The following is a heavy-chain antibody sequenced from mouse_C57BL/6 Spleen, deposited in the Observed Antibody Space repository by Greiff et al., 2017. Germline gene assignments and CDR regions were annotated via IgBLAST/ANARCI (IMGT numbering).Heavy chain of an antibody. D-gene: IGHD1-1*01. V-gene: IGHV1-4*01. CDR2: INPSSGYT. CDR3: ARCPHYYGSSYWYYGV. CDR1: GYTFTSYT. J-gene: IGHJ1*03. Sequence: VQLVESGAELARPGASVKMSCKASGYTFTSYTMHWVKQRPGQGLVWIGYINPSSGYTKYNQKFKDMATLTADKSSSTAYMQLRSLTSEDSAVYYCARCPHYYGSSYWYYGVWGTETTVTVA.